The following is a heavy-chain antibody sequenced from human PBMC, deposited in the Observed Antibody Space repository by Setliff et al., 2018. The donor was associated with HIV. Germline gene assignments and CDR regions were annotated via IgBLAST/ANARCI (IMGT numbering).Heavy chain of an antibody. Sequence: GGSLRLSCAASGLTFSTHSMNWVRQAPGKGLEWVSYISGSSSPIYYAGSLKGRFTISRDNARNSLYLDMNTLRAEDTALYYCARSRSTRDAFDTWGQGTMVTVSS. CDR3: ARSRSTRDAFDT. CDR1: GLTFSTHS. V-gene: IGHV3-21*05. D-gene: IGHD2-2*01. J-gene: IGHJ3*02. CDR2: ISGSSSPI.